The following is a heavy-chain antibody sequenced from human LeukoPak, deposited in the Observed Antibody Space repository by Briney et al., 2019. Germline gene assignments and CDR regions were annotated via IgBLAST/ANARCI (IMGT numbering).Heavy chain of an antibody. D-gene: IGHD5-12*01. CDR1: GGSISSGGYY. V-gene: IGHV4-31*03. J-gene: IGHJ4*02. CDR3: ARAPYSGYGYFDY. CDR2: IYYSGST. Sequence: PQTLSLTCTVSGGSISSGGYYWSWIRQHPGKGLEWIGYIYYSGSTYYNPSLKSRVTISVDTSKNQFSLKLSSVTAADTAVYYCARAPYSGYGYFDYWGQGTLVTVSS.